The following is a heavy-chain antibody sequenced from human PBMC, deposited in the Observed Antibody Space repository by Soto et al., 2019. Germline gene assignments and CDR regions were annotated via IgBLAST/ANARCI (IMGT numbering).Heavy chain of an antibody. D-gene: IGHD6-19*01. J-gene: IGHJ5*01. CDR2: ISSTSKYI. Sequence: GSLRLSCAASGFTFSNYSMNWVRQAPGKGLEWVSSISSTSKYIYYADSVKGRSTISRDNAKKSLYLQMNSLRAEDTAVYYCARGLSSGWFDYWGQGTLVTVSS. V-gene: IGHV3-21*01. CDR3: ARGLSSGWFDY. CDR1: GFTFSNYS.